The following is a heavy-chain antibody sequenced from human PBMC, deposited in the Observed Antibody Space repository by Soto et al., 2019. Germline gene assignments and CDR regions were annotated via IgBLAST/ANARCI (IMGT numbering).Heavy chain of an antibody. CDR1: GFSFSTST. Sequence: XXSLRLSFAASGFSFSTSTMPWVLQAPGRGLEWLSYISGGGTTIFYGDSVKGRFTISRDNAQNTLYLQMSSLRDEDTAVYYCTRGITTTGATSAYWGQGTLVTVSS. CDR2: ISGGGTTI. V-gene: IGHV3-48*02. CDR3: TRGITTTGATSAY. J-gene: IGHJ4*02. D-gene: IGHD1-1*01.